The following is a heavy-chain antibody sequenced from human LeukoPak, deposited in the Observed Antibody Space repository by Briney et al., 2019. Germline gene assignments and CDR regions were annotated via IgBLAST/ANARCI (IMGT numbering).Heavy chain of an antibody. CDR2: IRYDGSNK. CDR1: GFTFSSYG. D-gene: IGHD2-2*01. Sequence: GRSLRLSRAPSGFTFSSYGMHCVRQSPGQGLRWVAFIRYDGSNKYYADSVKGRFTISRDNSKNTLYLQMNSLRAEDTAVYYCAKDGRYCSSTSCYLYYYYYYYMDVWGKGTTVTVSS. CDR3: AKDGRYCSSTSCYLYYYYYYYMDV. J-gene: IGHJ6*03. V-gene: IGHV3-30*02.